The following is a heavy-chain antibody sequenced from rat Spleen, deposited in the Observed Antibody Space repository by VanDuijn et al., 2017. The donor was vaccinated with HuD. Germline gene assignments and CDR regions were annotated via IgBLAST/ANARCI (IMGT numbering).Heavy chain of an antibody. J-gene: IGHJ3*01. CDR1: GFTFSDYD. CDR3: ARQGYGSYVPWFAY. D-gene: IGHD1-3*01. Sequence: EVQLVESGGGLVQPGRSLKLSCAASGFTFSDYDMAWVRQTPTKGVEWVASISTGGGNTYYRDSVKGRFAISRDNAKNTQSLQMDSLRSEDTATYYCARQGYGSYVPWFAYWGQGTLVTVSS. CDR2: ISTGGGNT. V-gene: IGHV5S14*01.